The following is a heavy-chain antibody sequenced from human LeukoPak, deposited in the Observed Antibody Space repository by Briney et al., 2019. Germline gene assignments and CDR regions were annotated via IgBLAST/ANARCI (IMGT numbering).Heavy chain of an antibody. CDR1: GFTFSSYS. CDR3: ARWGDGYNGIDY. Sequence: GGSLRLSCAASGFTFSSYSMNWVRQAPGKGLEWVSSISSSSSYIYYADSVKGRFTISRDNAKNSLYLQMNSLRAEDTAVYYCARWGDGYNGIDYWGQGTLVTVSS. CDR2: ISSSSSYI. J-gene: IGHJ4*02. D-gene: IGHD5-24*01. V-gene: IGHV3-21*01.